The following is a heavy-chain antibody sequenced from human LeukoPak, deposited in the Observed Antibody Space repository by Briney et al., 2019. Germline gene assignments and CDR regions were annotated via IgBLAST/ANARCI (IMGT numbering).Heavy chain of an antibody. CDR3: ARHSFYYYYYIDV. CDR2: VYYSGST. Sequence: SETLSLTCTVSGGSISSSAYYWGWIRQSPGKGLEWIGDVYYSGSTFYNPSLMSRVTISADTSMNQFSLKLSSVTDADTAVYYCARHSFYYYYYIDVWGKGTTVIVSS. V-gene: IGHV4-39*01. J-gene: IGHJ6*03. CDR1: GGSISSSAYY.